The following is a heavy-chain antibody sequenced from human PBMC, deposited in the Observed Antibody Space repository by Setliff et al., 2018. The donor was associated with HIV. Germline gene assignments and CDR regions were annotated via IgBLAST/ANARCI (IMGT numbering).Heavy chain of an antibody. CDR3: ARVLRGSSGWYGYYYMDV. V-gene: IGHV1-46*01. J-gene: IGHJ6*03. CDR2: LNPNGGST. Sequence: ASVKVSCKTSGYAFTYYYIHWVRQAPGQGLEWLGTLNPNGGSTTYAQKFQGRVTMTRDTSTSTVYMELRSLRSEDTAVYYCARVLRGSSGWYGYYYMDVWGKGTTVTV. D-gene: IGHD6-19*01. CDR1: GYAFTYYY.